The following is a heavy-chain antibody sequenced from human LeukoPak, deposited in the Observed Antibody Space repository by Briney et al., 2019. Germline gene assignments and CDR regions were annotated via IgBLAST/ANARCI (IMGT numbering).Heavy chain of an antibody. CDR1: GGSISSSSYY. D-gene: IGHD5-12*01. Sequence: SETLSLTCTVSGGSISSSSYYWGWIRQPPGKGLEWIGSIYYSGSTYYNPSLKSRVTISVDTSKNQFSLKLSSVTAADTAVYYCASRSGYDPNFDYWGQGTLVTVSS. V-gene: IGHV4-39*07. CDR3: ASRSGYDPNFDY. J-gene: IGHJ4*02. CDR2: IYYSGST.